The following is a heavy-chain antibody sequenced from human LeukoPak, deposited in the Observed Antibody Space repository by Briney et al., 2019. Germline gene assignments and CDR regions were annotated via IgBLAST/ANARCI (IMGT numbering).Heavy chain of an antibody. CDR1: GFTFNNYA. D-gene: IGHD3-16*01. Sequence: GGSLRLSCAVSGFTFNNYAMHWVRQAPGKGLEWVAVITYDGSNKEYADSVKGRFTISRDNSKNTLYLQMNSLRAEGTAVYYCASVMFSYGPIDYWGQGTLVTVSS. J-gene: IGHJ4*02. CDR3: ASVMFSYGPIDY. CDR2: ITYDGSNK. V-gene: IGHV3-30-3*01.